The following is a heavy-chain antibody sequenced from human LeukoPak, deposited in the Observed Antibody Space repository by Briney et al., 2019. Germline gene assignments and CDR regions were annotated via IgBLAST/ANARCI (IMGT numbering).Heavy chain of an antibody. CDR3: ARHAAYSSGWSFDC. V-gene: IGHV5-51*01. CDR1: GYTFTDYW. Sequence: GESLKISCKGSGYTFTDYWTGWVRQMPGKGLEWMGIIYPGDSDTTCSPSFQGQVSISADKSINTAYLQWSSLKASDTAIYYCARHAAYSSGWSFDCWGQGTLVTVSS. D-gene: IGHD6-19*01. CDR2: IYPGDSDT. J-gene: IGHJ4*02.